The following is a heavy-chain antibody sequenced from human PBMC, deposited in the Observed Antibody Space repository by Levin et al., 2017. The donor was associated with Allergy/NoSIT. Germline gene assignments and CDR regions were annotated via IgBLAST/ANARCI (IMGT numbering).Heavy chain of an antibody. CDR3: AKAQYSGSYYEYYFDY. D-gene: IGHD1-26*01. CDR1: GFTFSSYA. V-gene: IGHV3-23*01. J-gene: IGHJ4*02. Sequence: GGSLRLSCAASGFTFSSYAMSWVRQAPGKGLEWVSAISGSGGSTYYADSVKGRFTISRDNSKNTLYLQMNSLRAEDTAVYYCAKAQYSGSYYEYYFDYWGQGTLVTVSS. CDR2: ISGSGGST.